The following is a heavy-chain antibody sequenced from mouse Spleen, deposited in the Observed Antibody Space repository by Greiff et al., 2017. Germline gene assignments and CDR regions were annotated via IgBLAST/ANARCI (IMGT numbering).Heavy chain of an antibody. CDR2: ISSGSSTI. V-gene: IGHV5-17*02. J-gene: IGHJ4*01. D-gene: IGHD1-1*01. CDR3: ARDLHYYGLEMAMDY. Sequence: EVMLVESGGGLVQPGGSRKLSCAASGFTFSSFGMHWVRQAPEKGLEWVAYISSGSSTIYYADTVKGRFTISRDNPKNTLFLQMTSLRSEDTAMYYCARDLHYYGLEMAMDYWGQGTSVTVSS. CDR1: GFTFSSFG.